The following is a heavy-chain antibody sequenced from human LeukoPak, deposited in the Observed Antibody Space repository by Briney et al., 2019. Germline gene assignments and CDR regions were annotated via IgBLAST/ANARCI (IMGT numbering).Heavy chain of an antibody. CDR1: GFTVSSNY. V-gene: IGHV3-66*01. Sequence: GGSLRLSCAASGFTVSSNYMSWVRQAAGEGLEWVSLIYSDGSTYYADSVRGRFTVSRDNSKNTLNLQMNSLRAEDTAFYYCARGCSISSCYGLDFWGQGTPVTVSS. CDR3: ARGCSISSCYGLDF. J-gene: IGHJ4*02. CDR2: IYSDGST. D-gene: IGHD2-2*01.